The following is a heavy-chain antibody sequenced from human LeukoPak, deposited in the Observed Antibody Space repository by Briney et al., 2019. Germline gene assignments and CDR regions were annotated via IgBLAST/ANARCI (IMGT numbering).Heavy chain of an antibody. CDR3: ASPIVYCSSTSCSKGDAFDI. CDR1: GYTFTGYY. J-gene: IGHJ3*02. V-gene: IGHV1-2*02. CDR2: INPNSGGT. D-gene: IGHD2-2*01. Sequence: ASVKVSCKASGYTFTGYYMHWVRQAPGQGLEWMGWINPNSGGTNYAQKFQGRVTMTRDTSISTAYMELSRLRSDDTAVYYCASPIVYCSSTSCSKGDAFDIWGQGTMVTVSS.